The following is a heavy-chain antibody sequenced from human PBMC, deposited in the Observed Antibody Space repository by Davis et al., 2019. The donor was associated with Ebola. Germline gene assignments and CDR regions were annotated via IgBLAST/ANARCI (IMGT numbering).Heavy chain of an antibody. CDR3: AKDEVVPAAI. D-gene: IGHD2-2*01. CDR2: ISYDGSNK. J-gene: IGHJ4*02. V-gene: IGHV3-30*18. CDR1: GFTFSSYG. Sequence: PGGSLRLSCAASGFTFSSYGMHWVRQAPGKGLEWVAVISYDGSNKYYADSVKGRFTISRDNSKNTLNLQMNSLRAEDTAVYYCAKDEVVPAAIWGQGTLVTVSS.